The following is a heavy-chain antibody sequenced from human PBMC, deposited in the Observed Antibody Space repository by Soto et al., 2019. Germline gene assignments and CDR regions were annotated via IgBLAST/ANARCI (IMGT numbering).Heavy chain of an antibody. D-gene: IGHD3-16*01. J-gene: IGHJ4*02. CDR2: INWKSDI. CDR3: AISQHRGGRTTFIY. V-gene: IGHV3-9*01. Sequence: GGSLRLSCAVSGFTFDDNAMHWVRQAPEKGLEWVSGINWKSDIGYADSVKGRFTISRDNAENSLYLQMHSLRAEDTALYYCAISQHRGGRTTFIYWGQGTQVTVS. CDR1: GFTFDDNA.